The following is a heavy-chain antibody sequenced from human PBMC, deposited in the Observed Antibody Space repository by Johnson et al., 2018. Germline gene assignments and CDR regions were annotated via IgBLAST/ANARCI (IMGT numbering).Heavy chain of an antibody. V-gene: IGHV3-30*04. D-gene: IGHD3/OR15-3a*01. CDR1: GFTFSNYT. J-gene: IGHJ4*02. Sequence: QVQLVQSGGGVVQPGRSLRLSCAASGFTFSNYTMHCVRQAPGKGLDWVAVISSDGSNTYYADSVKGRFTFSSDNSRNTLYLQMNSLRTEDTAMYYFVRSGLKGFYYDYWGQGTLVTVSS. CDR3: VRSGLKGFYYDY. CDR2: ISSDGSNT.